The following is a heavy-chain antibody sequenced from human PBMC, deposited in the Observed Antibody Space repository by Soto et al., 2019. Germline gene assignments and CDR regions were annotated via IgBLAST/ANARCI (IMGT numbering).Heavy chain of an antibody. CDR1: GGTFSSYT. J-gene: IGHJ4*02. CDR2: SIPILGIA. V-gene: IGHV1-69*02. D-gene: IGHD2-2*01. Sequence: QVQLVQSGAEVKKPGSSVKVSCKASGGTFSSYTISWVRQAPGQGLEWMGRSIPILGIANYAQKFQGRVTITADKATSTAYMELSSLRSEDTAVYYCARVGHCSSTSCSPFDYWGQGTLVTVSS. CDR3: ARVGHCSSTSCSPFDY.